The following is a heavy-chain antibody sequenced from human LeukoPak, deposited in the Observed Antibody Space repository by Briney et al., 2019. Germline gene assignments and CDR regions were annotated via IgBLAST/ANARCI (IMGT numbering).Heavy chain of an antibody. J-gene: IGHJ4*02. D-gene: IGHD2-2*02. CDR2: ISSSSSYI. CDR3: ARVVPAAIPDY. CDR1: GFTFSSYS. V-gene: IGHV3-21*01. Sequence: GSLRVSCAATGFTFSSYSMNWVRQAPGKGLEWVSSISSSSSYIYYADSVKGRFTISRDNAKNSLYLQMNSLRAEDTAVYYCARVVPAAIPDYWGQGTLVTVSS.